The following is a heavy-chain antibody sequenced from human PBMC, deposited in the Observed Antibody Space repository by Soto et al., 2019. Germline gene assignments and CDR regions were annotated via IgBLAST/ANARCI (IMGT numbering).Heavy chain of an antibody. V-gene: IGHV4-4*07. J-gene: IGHJ3*02. Sequence: SETLSLTCTVSGGSISSYYWSWIWQPAGKGLEWIGRIYTSGSTNYNPSLKSRVTMSVDTSKNQFSLKLSSVTAADTAVYYCARRENYYDSRCYYYPSAFDIWGQGTMVTVSS. CDR2: IYTSGST. CDR3: ARRENYYDSRCYYYPSAFDI. D-gene: IGHD3-22*01. CDR1: GGSISSYY.